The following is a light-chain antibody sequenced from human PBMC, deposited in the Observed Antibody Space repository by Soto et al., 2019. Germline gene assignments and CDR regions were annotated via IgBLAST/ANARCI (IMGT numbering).Light chain of an antibody. CDR2: DAS. J-gene: IGKJ4*01. CDR3: QQRYDWPLT. Sequence: EIVLAQSPGSLSLSPGETATLSCRASQTVSSNLVWYQQKPGQAPRLLIYDASNRATGIPARFSGSGSGTDFTLTINSLVPEDFAVYYCQQRYDWPLTFGGGTKVEFK. V-gene: IGKV3-11*01. CDR1: QTVSSN.